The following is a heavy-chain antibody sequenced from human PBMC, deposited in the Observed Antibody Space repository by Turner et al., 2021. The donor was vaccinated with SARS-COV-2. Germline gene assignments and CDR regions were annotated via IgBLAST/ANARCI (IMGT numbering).Heavy chain of an antibody. D-gene: IGHD2-21*02. Sequence: QVRLVEEGGGVVQPGLPLCLSRADCGFTFSSYAMRWVRQARGKGLGWVAVISYDRSNKHNVNTVEGRFTITSNNTKNTLYRKMNSLRAEVTSVDYCAREPPFWGGGCYFDFWGQGTLVTVSS. CDR1: GFTFSSYA. J-gene: IGHJ4*02. V-gene: IGHV3-30-3*01. CDR2: ISYDRSNK. CDR3: AREPPFWGGGCYFDF.